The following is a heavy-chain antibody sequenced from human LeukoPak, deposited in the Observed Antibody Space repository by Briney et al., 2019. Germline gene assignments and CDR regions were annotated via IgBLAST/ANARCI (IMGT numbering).Heavy chain of an antibody. CDR3: ARRMDNDY. J-gene: IGHJ4*02. Sequence: GGSLRLSCAASGFIFSDYYMSWIRQSPGKGLEWVSFVSDSGSAIYYADSVRGRFTVSRDNAKNSLYLQMNSLRAEDTAVYYCARRMDNDYWGQGTLVTVSS. CDR1: GFIFSDYY. D-gene: IGHD2-8*01. V-gene: IGHV3-11*01. CDR2: VSDSGSAI.